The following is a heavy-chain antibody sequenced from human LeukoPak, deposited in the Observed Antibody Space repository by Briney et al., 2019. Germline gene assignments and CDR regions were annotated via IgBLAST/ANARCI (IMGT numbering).Heavy chain of an antibody. J-gene: IGHJ6*03. CDR3: ARARYCSSTSCYTRREFQSDYYYYYYMDV. D-gene: IGHD2-2*02. CDR1: GFTFSSYW. CDR2: IKQDGSEK. Sequence: PGGSLRLSCAASGFTFSSYWMSWVRQAPGKGLEWVANIKQDGSEKYYVDSVKGRFTISRDNAKNSLYLQMNSLRAEDTAVYYCARARYCSSTSCYTRREFQSDYYYYYYMDVWGKGTTVTVSS. V-gene: IGHV3-7*01.